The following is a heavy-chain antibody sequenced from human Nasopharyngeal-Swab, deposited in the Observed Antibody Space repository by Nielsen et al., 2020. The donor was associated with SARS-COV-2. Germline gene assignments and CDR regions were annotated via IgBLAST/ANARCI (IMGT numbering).Heavy chain of an antibody. V-gene: IGHV3-23*01. D-gene: IGHD1-26*01. Sequence: GESLKISCTASGFTFSNYAMTWVRQAPGKGLEWLSGIKSRGDNTYYADSVKGRFTISRDNSKNTLYLQMNSLRVEDTAIYYCAKGRIYDPFSEGYYFDLWGRGTLVTVSS. CDR3: AKGRIYDPFSEGYYFDL. CDR2: IKSRGDNT. J-gene: IGHJ2*01. CDR1: GFTFSNYA.